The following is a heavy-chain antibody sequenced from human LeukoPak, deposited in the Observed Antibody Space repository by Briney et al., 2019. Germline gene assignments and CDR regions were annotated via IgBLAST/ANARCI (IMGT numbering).Heavy chain of an antibody. CDR1: GGSFSGYY. Sequence: PSETLSLTCAVYGGSFSGYYWSWICQPPGKGLEWIGEINHSGSTNYNPSLKSRVTISVDTSKNQFSLKLSSVTAADTAVYYCATRVDTAMVQYDYWGQGTLVTVSS. CDR2: INHSGST. D-gene: IGHD5-18*01. J-gene: IGHJ4*02. V-gene: IGHV4-34*01. CDR3: ATRVDTAMVQYDY.